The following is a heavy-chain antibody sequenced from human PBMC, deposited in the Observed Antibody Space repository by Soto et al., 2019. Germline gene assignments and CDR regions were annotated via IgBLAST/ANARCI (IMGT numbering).Heavy chain of an antibody. CDR1: GFTFSSYA. J-gene: IGHJ4*02. V-gene: IGHV3-23*01. CDR3: AKEFSLDDYSIDY. Sequence: GGSLRLSCVASGFTFSSYAMSWVRQAPGKGLEWVSGIRGSGGSPLYADSVKGRFTLSRVNFKNTLYLQMNSLRAEDTAVYYCAKEFSLDDYSIDYWGQGTLVTVSS. CDR2: IRGSGGSP. D-gene: IGHD4-4*01.